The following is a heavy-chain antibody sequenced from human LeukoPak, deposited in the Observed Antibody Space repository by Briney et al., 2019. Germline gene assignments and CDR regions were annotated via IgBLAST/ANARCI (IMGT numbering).Heavy chain of an antibody. CDR2: INHSGST. J-gene: IGHJ4*02. CDR1: GGSFSGYY. CDR3: ARGLGYSSGWYRQYYFDY. Sequence: SETLSLTCAVYGGSFSGYYWSWICQPPGKGLEWIGEINHSGSTNYNPSLKSRVTISVDTSKNQFSLKLSSVTAADTAVYYCARGLGYSSGWYRQYYFDYWGQGTLVTVSS. V-gene: IGHV4-34*01. D-gene: IGHD6-19*01.